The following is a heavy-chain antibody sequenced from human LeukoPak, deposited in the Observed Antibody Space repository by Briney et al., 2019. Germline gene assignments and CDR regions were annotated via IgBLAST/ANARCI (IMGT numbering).Heavy chain of an antibody. V-gene: IGHV4-59*08. CDR3: ARHVMVRGRICGLDI. CDR2: IYYSGST. D-gene: IGHD3-10*01. CDR1: GGSISSYY. J-gene: IGHJ3*02. Sequence: SETLSLTCTVSGGSISSYYWSWIRQPPGKGLEWIGYIYYSGSTNYNPSLKSRVTISVDTSKNKFSLKLTSVTAADTALYYCARHVMVRGRICGLDIWGQGTMVTVSS.